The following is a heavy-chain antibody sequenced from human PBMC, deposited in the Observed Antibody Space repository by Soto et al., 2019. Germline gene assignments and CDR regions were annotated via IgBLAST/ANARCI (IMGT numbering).Heavy chain of an antibody. CDR3: AKQFDY. J-gene: IGHJ4*02. CDR1: GFTFSSYW. CDR2: INSDGSNT. V-gene: IGHV3-74*01. Sequence: EVQLVESGGGLVQTGGSLRLSCAASGFTFSSYWMHWVRQAQGKGLVWVSRINSDGSNTGYADSVKGRFPISRDNAKNTLYLQMNGLRAEDTAVYYCAKQFDYLGQGTLVTVSS.